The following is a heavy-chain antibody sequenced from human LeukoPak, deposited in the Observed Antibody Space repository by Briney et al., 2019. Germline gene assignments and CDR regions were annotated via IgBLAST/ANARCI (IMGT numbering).Heavy chain of an antibody. J-gene: IGHJ4*02. CDR1: GFTVSSNY. Sequence: GGSLRLSSAASGFTVSSNYMSWVPQAPGKGLEWVSVIYSGGSTYYADSVKGRFTISRDNSKNTLYLQMNSLRAEDTAVYYCAKDLTLDYGDYTWGQGTLVTVSS. CDR2: IYSGGST. CDR3: AKDLTLDYGDYT. D-gene: IGHD4-17*01. V-gene: IGHV3-53*01.